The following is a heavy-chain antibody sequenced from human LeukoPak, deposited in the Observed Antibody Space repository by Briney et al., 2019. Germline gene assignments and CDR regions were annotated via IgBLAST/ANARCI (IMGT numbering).Heavy chain of an antibody. CDR3: VRDGEGAAISVNYWFDP. D-gene: IGHD2-2*02. V-gene: IGHV1-18*01. Sequence: ASVKVSCKASGYTFTSYDINWVRQAPGQGLEWMGWISAYNGNTNYARKLQGRVTMTTDTSTSTAYMELRSLRSDDTAVYYCVRDGEGAAISVNYWFDPWGQGTLVTVSS. CDR2: ISAYNGNT. CDR1: GYTFTSYD. J-gene: IGHJ5*02.